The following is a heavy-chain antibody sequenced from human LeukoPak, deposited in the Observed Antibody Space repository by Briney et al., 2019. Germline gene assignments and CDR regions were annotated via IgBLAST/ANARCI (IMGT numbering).Heavy chain of an antibody. Sequence: ASVKVSCKASGYTFANYGITWVRQAPGQGLEWMGWISAYNGNTNYAQKLQGRVTMTTDTSTSTAYMELRSLRSDDTAVYYCARLRPGRGIAAAGTLGFYYMDVWGKGTTVTVSS. D-gene: IGHD6-13*01. CDR1: GYTFANYG. CDR2: ISAYNGNT. V-gene: IGHV1-18*01. CDR3: ARLRPGRGIAAAGTLGFYYMDV. J-gene: IGHJ6*03.